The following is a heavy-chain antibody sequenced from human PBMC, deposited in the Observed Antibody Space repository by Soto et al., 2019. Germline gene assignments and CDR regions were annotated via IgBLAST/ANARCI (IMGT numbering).Heavy chain of an antibody. CDR1: GYSFTRYG. D-gene: IGHD3-16*01. CDR3: AMVDVYVTPSPQDV. Sequence: ASVKVSCKASGYSFTRYGICWPRQAPGQALEWMGWINAYNGNTNYAQNLQGRLTLTTDTSTTTAYMELRSLRSNDTAIYYCAMVDVYVTPSPQDVWGQGTTVTVSS. J-gene: IGHJ6*02. V-gene: IGHV1-18*01. CDR2: INAYNGNT.